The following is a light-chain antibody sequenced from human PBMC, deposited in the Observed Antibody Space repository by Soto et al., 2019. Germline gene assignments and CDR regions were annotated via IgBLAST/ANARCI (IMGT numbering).Light chain of an antibody. Sequence: QSVLTQPPSASGTPGQRVTISCSGSSSNIGSYTVHWYQQVAGTAPKLLIYSNNQRPSGVHDRLPGSKSGTSASLAISGYQSEDEADYYCPIWDDRLNGTVVFGGGTKVT. CDR2: SNN. CDR1: SSNIGSYT. CDR3: PIWDDRLNGTVV. V-gene: IGLV1-44*01. J-gene: IGLJ2*01.